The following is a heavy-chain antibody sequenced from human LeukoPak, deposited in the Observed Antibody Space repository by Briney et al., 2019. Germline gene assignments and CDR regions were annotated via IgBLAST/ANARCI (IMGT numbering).Heavy chain of an antibody. Sequence: SVKVSCKASGGTFSSYAISWVRQAPGQGLEWMGGIIPIFGTANYAQKFQGRVTITADESTSTAYMELSNLRSEDTAVYYCATTNNFIGSGSYYSDAFDTWGQGTMVTVSS. J-gene: IGHJ3*02. D-gene: IGHD3-10*01. CDR2: IIPIFGTA. V-gene: IGHV1-69*13. CDR3: ATTNNFIGSGSYYSDAFDT. CDR1: GGTFSSYA.